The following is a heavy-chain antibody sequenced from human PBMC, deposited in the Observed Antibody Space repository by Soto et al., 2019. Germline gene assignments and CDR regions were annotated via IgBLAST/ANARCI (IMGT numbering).Heavy chain of an antibody. CDR1: GYTFTGYY. V-gene: IGHV1-2*02. CDR2: INPNSGGT. D-gene: IGHD6-13*01. Sequence: ASVQVSCKASGYTFTGYYMHWVRQVPGQGLEWMGWINPNSGGTNYAQKFQGRVTMTRDTSISTAYMELSRLRSDDTAVYYCARENVAAAGTGNWFDPWGQGTLVTVSS. CDR3: ARENVAAAGTGNWFDP. J-gene: IGHJ5*02.